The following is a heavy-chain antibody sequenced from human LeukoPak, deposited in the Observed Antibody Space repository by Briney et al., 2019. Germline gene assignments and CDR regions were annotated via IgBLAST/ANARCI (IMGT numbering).Heavy chain of an antibody. CDR2: IYYSGST. J-gene: IGHJ5*02. Sequence: SETLSLTCTVSGGSISSSSYYWGWIRQPPGKGLEWIGSIYYSGSTNYNPSLKSRVTISVDTSKNQFSLKLSSVTAADTAVYYCARGYCSGGSCYVWWFDPWGQGTLVTVSS. D-gene: IGHD2-15*01. CDR3: ARGYCSGGSCYVWWFDP. CDR1: GGSISSSSYY. V-gene: IGHV4-39*07.